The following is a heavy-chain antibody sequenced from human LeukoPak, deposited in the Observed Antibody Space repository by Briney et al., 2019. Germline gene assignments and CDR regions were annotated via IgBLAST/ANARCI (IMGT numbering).Heavy chain of an antibody. D-gene: IGHD6-6*01. CDR2: IYPGDSDT. CDR1: GYSFTSYW. Sequence: GESLKISYKGSGYSFTSYWIGWVRQMPGKGLEWMGIIYPGDSDTRYSPSFQGQVTISADKSISTAYLQWSSLKASDTAMYYCARPKYSSQTRGYYFDYWGQGTLVTVSS. V-gene: IGHV5-51*01. J-gene: IGHJ4*02. CDR3: ARPKYSSQTRGYYFDY.